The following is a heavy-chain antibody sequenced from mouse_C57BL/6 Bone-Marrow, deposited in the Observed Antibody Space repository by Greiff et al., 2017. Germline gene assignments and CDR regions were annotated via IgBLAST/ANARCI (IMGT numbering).Heavy chain of an antibody. V-gene: IGHV5-4*01. Sequence: EVMLVESGGGLVKPGGSLKLSCAASGFTFSSYAMSWVRQTPEKRLEWVATISDGGSYTYYPDNVKGRFTISRDNAKNNLYLQMSHLKSEDTALYYCARDGNYREALHYWGQGTSVTVSS. CDR2: ISDGGSYT. CDR1: GFTFSSYA. D-gene: IGHD2-12*01. CDR3: ARDGNYREALHY. J-gene: IGHJ4*01.